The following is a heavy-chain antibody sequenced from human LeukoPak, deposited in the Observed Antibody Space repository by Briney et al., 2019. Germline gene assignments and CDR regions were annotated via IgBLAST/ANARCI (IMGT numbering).Heavy chain of an antibody. CDR1: GGSFSGYY. Sequence: PSETLSLTCAVYGGSFSGYYWSWIRQPPGKGLEWIGEINHSGSTNYNPSLKSRVTISVATPKNQFSLKLSSVTAAETAVYYCARGRITIPSAVFDYWGQGTLVTVSS. CDR3: ARGRITIPSAVFDY. CDR2: INHSGST. V-gene: IGHV4-34*01. J-gene: IGHJ4*02. D-gene: IGHD3-3*01.